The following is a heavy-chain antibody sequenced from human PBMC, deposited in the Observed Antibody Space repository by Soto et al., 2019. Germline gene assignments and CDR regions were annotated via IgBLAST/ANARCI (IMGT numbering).Heavy chain of an antibody. D-gene: IGHD6-19*01. J-gene: IGHJ6*02. CDR3: ARGDSIAVAGPLYYYYYGMDV. CDR1: GYTFTGYY. Sequence: QVQLVQSGAEVKKPGASVKVSCKASGYTFTGYYMHWVRQAPGQGLEWMGWINPNSGGTNYAQKLQGRVTMTRDTSISTAYMELSRLRSDDTAVYYCARGDSIAVAGPLYYYYYGMDVWGQGTTVTVSS. V-gene: IGHV1-2*02. CDR2: INPNSGGT.